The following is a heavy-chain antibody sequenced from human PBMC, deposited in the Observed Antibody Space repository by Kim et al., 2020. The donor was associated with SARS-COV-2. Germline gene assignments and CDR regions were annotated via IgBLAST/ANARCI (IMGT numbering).Heavy chain of an antibody. J-gene: IGHJ6*02. Sequence: GGSLRLSCAASGFTFSSYSMNWVRQAPGKGLEWVSSISSSSSYIYYADSVKGRFTISRDNAKNSLYLQMNSLRAEDTAVYYCARDLGTERYFDWLENYYYGVDVWGQGTTVTVSS. V-gene: IGHV3-21*01. CDR2: ISSSSSYI. CDR1: GFTFSSYS. CDR3: ARDLGTERYFDWLENYYYGVDV. D-gene: IGHD3-9*01.